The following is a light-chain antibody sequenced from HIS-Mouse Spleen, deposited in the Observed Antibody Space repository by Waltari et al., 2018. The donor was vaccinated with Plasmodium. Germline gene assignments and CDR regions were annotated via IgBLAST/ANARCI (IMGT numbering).Light chain of an antibody. CDR1: SSDVGSYNL. CDR2: EGS. CDR3: CSYAGSSTSWV. Sequence: QSALTQPASVSGPPGQSITISCPGTSSDVGSYNLVSWYQQHPGKAPKLMIYEGSKRPSGVSHRFSGSKSGNTASLTISGLQAEDEADYYCCSYAGSSTSWVFGGGTKLTVL. J-gene: IGLJ3*02. V-gene: IGLV2-23*01.